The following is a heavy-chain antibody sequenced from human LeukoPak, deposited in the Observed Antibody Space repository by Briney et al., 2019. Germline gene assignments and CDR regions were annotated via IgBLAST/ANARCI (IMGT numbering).Heavy chain of an antibody. V-gene: IGHV5-51*01. CDR3: ARHSEYGHDYGSGSYYWFDP. D-gene: IGHD3-10*01. Sequence: GESLKISCKGSGYSFTSYWIGWVRQMPGKGLEWMGIIYPGDSDTRYSPSFQGQVTISADKSSSTAYLQWSSLKASDTAMYYCARHSEYGHDYGSGSYYWFDPWGQGTLVTVSS. J-gene: IGHJ5*02. CDR2: IYPGDSDT. CDR1: GYSFTSYW.